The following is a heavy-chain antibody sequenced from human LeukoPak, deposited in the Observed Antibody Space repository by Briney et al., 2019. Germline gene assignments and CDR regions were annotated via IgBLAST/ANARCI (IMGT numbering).Heavy chain of an antibody. CDR3: ARAVAGRLDY. CDR1: GDRVSSKNAG. D-gene: IGHD6-19*01. J-gene: IGHJ4*02. CDR2: TYYRSKWYN. V-gene: IGHV6-1*01. Sequence: SQTLSPTCAIPGDRVSSKNAGWTWIRQSPSRGLEWLGRTYYRSKWYNDYAVSVKSRITISPDTSKNQFSLQLNSVTPEDTAVYYCARAVAGRLDYWGQGTLVTVSS.